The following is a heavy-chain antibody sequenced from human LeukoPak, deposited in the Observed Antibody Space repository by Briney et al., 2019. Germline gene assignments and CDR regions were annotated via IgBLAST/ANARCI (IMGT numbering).Heavy chain of an antibody. D-gene: IGHD3-16*02. CDR2: IKPDGSEK. J-gene: IGHJ6*02. CDR3: ARVERLRLGELSAPWAMDV. Sequence: PGGSLRLSCEASGFNLGSSWMAWVRQAPGKGLEWVANIKPDGSEKHYVDSVKGRFTISRDNAKNSLYLQMNSLRAEDTAVYYCARVERLRLGELSAPWAMDVWGQGTTVTVSS. V-gene: IGHV3-7*01. CDR1: GFNLGSSW.